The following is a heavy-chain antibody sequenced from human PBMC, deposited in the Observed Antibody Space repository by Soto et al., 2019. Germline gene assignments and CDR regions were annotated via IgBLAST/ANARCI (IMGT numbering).Heavy chain of an antibody. CDR2: IIPLFGTP. D-gene: IGHD3-10*01. CDR1: GGIFSTYA. J-gene: IGHJ4*02. V-gene: IGHV1-69*01. Sequence: QVQLVQSGAEVKKPGSSVKVSCKASGGIFSTYAISWLRQAPGQGLEWMGGIIPLFGTPNDAQRFQGRVTITADESTSTAYMELSRLRSEDTAVYYCAIDRDDYGSGNYYNRIDFWGQGTLVTVSS. CDR3: AIDRDDYGSGNYYNRIDF.